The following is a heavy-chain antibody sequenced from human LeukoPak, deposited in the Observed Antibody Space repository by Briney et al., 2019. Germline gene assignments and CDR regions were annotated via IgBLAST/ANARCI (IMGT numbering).Heavy chain of an antibody. J-gene: IGHJ6*03. V-gene: IGHV4-59*01. CDR1: GGSISSYY. D-gene: IGHD2-15*01. CDR2: IHYSGST. Sequence: SETLSLTCTVFGGSISSYYWSWIRQPPGKGLEWIGYIHYSGSTNYNPSLKSRVTISVDTSKNQFSLKLSSVTAADTAVYYCARTTEGYCRGRSCYSYYYYMDVWGKGTTVTVSS. CDR3: ARTTEGYCRGRSCYSYYYYMDV.